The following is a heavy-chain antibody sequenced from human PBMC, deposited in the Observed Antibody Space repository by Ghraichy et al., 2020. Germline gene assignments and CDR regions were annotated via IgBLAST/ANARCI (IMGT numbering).Heavy chain of an antibody. J-gene: IGHJ6*02. CDR3: AKDLQLVWLGDDYYYYGMDV. CDR2: ISYDGSNK. D-gene: IGHD3-10*01. V-gene: IGHV3-30*18. CDR1: GFTLSRYG. Sequence: LSLTCAASGFTLSRYGMHWVRQAPGKGLEWVAVISYDGSNKFYADSVKGRFTISRDNSKNTLYLEMNSLRAEDTAVYFCAKDLQLVWLGDDYYYYGMDVWGQGTTVTVSS.